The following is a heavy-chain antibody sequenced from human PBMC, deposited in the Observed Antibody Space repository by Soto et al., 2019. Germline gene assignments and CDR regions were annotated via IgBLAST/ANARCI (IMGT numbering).Heavy chain of an antibody. V-gene: IGHV3-33*01. CDR1: GFTFSTYD. CDR2: IWYDGSNK. Sequence: QVQLVESGGGVVQPGESLRLSCAASGFTFSTYDIHWVRQAPGKGLEWVAVIWYDGSNKYYADSVKGRFTISRDNSKNTLYLQMNGLRAEDTAVYYCARGGYTVYEGPGYWGQGTLVTVSS. J-gene: IGHJ4*02. CDR3: ARGGYTVYEGPGY. D-gene: IGHD5-12*01.